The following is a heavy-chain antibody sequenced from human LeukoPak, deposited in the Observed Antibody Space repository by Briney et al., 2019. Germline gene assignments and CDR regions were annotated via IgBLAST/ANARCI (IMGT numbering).Heavy chain of an antibody. CDR1: GGSFSDYY. CDR2: INHSGST. V-gene: IGHV4-34*01. J-gene: IGHJ4*02. Sequence: SETLSLTCAVYGGSFSDYYWSWIRQPPGKGLEWIGEINHSGSTNYNPSLESRVTISVDTSKNHLSLKLSSVTAADTAVYYCARPATVYCSAGSCYSEDYFDYWGQGTLVTVSS. CDR3: ARPATVYCSAGSCYSEDYFDY. D-gene: IGHD2-15*01.